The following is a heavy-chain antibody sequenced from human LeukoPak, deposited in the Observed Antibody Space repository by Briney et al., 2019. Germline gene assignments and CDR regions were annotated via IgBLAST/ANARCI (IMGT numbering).Heavy chain of an antibody. CDR3: ARPSGYDKYYFDY. CDR1: GGSISSGGYY. V-gene: IGHV4-61*08. CDR2: IYYSGST. D-gene: IGHD5-12*01. J-gene: IGHJ4*02. Sequence: PSETLSLTCTVSGGSISSGGYYWSWIRQHPGKGLEWIGYIYYSGSTNYNPSLKSRVTISVDTSKNQFSLKLSSVTAADTAVYYCARPSGYDKYYFDYWGQGTLVTVSS.